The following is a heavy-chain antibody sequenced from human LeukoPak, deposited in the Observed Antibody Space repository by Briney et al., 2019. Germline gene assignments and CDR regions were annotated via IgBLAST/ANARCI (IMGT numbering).Heavy chain of an antibody. Sequence: GASVKVSCKASGYTFTGYYMHWVRQAPGQGLEWMGWINPNSGGTNYAQKFQGRVTTTRDTSISTAYMELSRLRSDDTAVYYCARDRVVVPAAMVGDWFDPWGQGTLVTVSS. D-gene: IGHD2-2*01. CDR3: ARDRVVVPAAMVGDWFDP. V-gene: IGHV1-2*02. CDR1: GYTFTGYY. CDR2: INPNSGGT. J-gene: IGHJ5*02.